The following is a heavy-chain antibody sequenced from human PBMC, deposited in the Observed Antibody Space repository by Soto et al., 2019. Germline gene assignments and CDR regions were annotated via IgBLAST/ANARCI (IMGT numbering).Heavy chain of an antibody. CDR1: GFSLTDYA. CDR2: ISCTDGSRK. J-gene: IGHJ4*02. V-gene: IGHV3-30*03. D-gene: IGHD2-2*03. CDR3: SSDSGGDQTFVLGY. Sequence: QVQLLESGGAVVPPGKSLRLSCLASGFSLTDYAMHWVRQTPGKGLEWVAAISCTDGSRKYYLDSVQGRFLISKDNDKNTVFLHMDKMRLEDTGVYDCSSDSGGDQTFVLGYWGQGTLVTVSS.